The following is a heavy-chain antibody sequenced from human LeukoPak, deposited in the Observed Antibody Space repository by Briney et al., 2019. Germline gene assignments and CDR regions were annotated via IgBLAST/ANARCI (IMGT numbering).Heavy chain of an antibody. CDR2: IYHSGST. Sequence: SLTLSLTCAVSGGSISSGGYSWSWIRQPPGKGLEWIGYIYHSGSTYYNPSLKSRVTISVDRSKNQFSLKLSSVTAADTAVYYCARDRRKGYFDLWGRGTLVTVSS. CDR3: ARDRRKGYFDL. V-gene: IGHV4-30-2*01. CDR1: GGSISSGGYS. J-gene: IGHJ2*01.